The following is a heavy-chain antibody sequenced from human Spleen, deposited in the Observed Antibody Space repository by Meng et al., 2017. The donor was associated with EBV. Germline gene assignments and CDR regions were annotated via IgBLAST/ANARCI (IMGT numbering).Heavy chain of an antibody. D-gene: IGHD3-10*01. CDR2: ISAGIGNS. Sequence: VDFGCVLVQLSGSLRVSCGVSGFDFSDSAMRVVRQAPGKGLEWVSTISAGIGNSHYADSVNGRFPISRDNSKNTLDQQMNNLRADDTAVYYCALWFSEYFDYWGQGTLVTVSS. V-gene: IGHV3-23*04. CDR1: GFDFSDSA. CDR3: ALWFSEYFDY. J-gene: IGHJ4*02.